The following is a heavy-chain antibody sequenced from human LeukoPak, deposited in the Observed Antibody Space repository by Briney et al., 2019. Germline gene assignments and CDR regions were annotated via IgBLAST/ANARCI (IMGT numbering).Heavy chain of an antibody. CDR3: ARMGVSYYYDSSTYYPLAFDV. CDR1: GYSISSGYY. V-gene: IGHV4-38-2*01. D-gene: IGHD3-22*01. J-gene: IGHJ3*01. Sequence: PSETLSLTCGVSGYSISSGYYWGWIRQSPGKGLEWIGTIFHSGSIYYNPSLKSRVTLSVDTSKSQFSLKLNSVTAADTAVYYCARMGVSYYYDSSTYYPLAFDVWGQGTMVTVSS. CDR2: IFHSGSI.